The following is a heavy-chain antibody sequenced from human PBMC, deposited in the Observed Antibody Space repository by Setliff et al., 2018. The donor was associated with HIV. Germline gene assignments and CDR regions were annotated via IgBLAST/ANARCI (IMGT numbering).Heavy chain of an antibody. Sequence: SETLSLTCTVSGDSINTHYWSWIRQPPGKGLEWIGQINHSGSTIYNQSLKSRVTMSVDSSKNQFSLKLSSVTAADRAVYYCGGSSRWGFVYWGQGTLVTVSS. D-gene: IGHD6-13*01. J-gene: IGHJ4*02. V-gene: IGHV4-34*01. CDR2: INHSGST. CDR1: GDSINTHY. CDR3: GGSSRWGFVY.